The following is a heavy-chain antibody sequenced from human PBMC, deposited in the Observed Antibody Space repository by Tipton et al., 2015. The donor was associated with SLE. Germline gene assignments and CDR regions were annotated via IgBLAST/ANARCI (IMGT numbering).Heavy chain of an antibody. J-gene: IGHJ4*02. CDR3: ARGSGGSGDY. D-gene: IGHD1-14*01. CDR1: GGSISSHY. Sequence: TLSLTCTVSGGSISSHYWSWIRQPPGKGLEWIGYIYYSGSTNYNPSLKSRVTISVDTSKNQFSLKLSSVTAADTAVYYCARGSGGSGDYWGQGTLVTVSS. CDR2: IYYSGST. V-gene: IGHV4-59*11.